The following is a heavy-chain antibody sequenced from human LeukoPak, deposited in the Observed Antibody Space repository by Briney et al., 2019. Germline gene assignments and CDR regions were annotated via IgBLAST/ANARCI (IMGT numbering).Heavy chain of an antibody. J-gene: IGHJ4*02. V-gene: IGHV3-49*04. CDR2: IRSKTYGGTT. CDR1: GFTFGDFV. CDR3: TREYCSTTSCYPDY. Sequence: GGSLRLSCTASGFTFGDFVVSWVRQPPGKGLEWVGFIRSKTYGGTTDYAASVKGRFTISRDDSKSIAYLQMYSLKTEDTAIYYCTREYCSTTSCYPDYWGQGTLVTVSS. D-gene: IGHD2-2*01.